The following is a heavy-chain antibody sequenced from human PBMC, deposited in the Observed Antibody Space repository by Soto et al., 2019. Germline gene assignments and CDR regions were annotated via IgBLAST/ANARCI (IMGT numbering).Heavy chain of an antibody. D-gene: IGHD5-18*01. CDR3: ATDTARTYYYYAMDV. CDR1: GYSLTSYW. CDR2: IYPGDSEI. Sequence: GESLKISCKVSGYSLTSYWIGWVRQMPGKGLEWMGIIYPGDSEITYSPSFQGQVTISVDKSSSTAYLQWSSLKASDTATYYCATDTARTYYYYAMDVWGQGTTVTVSS. J-gene: IGHJ6*02. V-gene: IGHV5-51*01.